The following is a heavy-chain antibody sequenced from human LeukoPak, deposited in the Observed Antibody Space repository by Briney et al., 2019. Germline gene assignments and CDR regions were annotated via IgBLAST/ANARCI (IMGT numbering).Heavy chain of an antibody. CDR1: GFTFSSSP. D-gene: IGHD5-18*01. CDR3: VPHIHYSYQY. V-gene: IGHV3-64D*06. CDR2: ISSDGDNT. J-gene: IGHJ4*02. Sequence: GGSLRLSCSASGFTFSSSPMHWVRHAPGKALEYVSAISSDGDNTYYADSVKGRFTMSRDNSKNTLSLQMSSLRAEDTAVYYCVPHIHYSYQYWGRGTLVTVS.